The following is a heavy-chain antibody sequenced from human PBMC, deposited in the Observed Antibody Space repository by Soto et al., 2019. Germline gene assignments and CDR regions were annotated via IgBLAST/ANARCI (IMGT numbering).Heavy chain of an antibody. CDR2: MNPGSGKT. D-gene: IGHD6-13*01. Sequence: QVQLVQSGAEVREPGASVRVSCKASGYTFVNFDISWVRQAAGQGVEWLGWMNPGSGKTGYASKFQGRVAMTRDASIGTSHLEVSSLTSDDTAVYYCARMASAGTLNWFDPWGQGTLVTVSS. CDR1: GYTFVNFD. CDR3: ARMASAGTLNWFDP. J-gene: IGHJ5*02. V-gene: IGHV1-8*02.